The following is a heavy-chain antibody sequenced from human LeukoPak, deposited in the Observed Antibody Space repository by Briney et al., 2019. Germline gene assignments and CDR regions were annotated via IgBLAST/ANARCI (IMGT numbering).Heavy chain of an antibody. CDR3: AKGVAAGTWGTSFDY. V-gene: IGHV3-30*01. Sequence: PGRSLSLSCAASGFSFSTYPLHWVRQAPGKGPEWLAVISYDGNYEYYAESVKGRFTISRDNSKNTLYLQMNTLRAEDTAVYYCAKGVAAGTWGTSFDYWGQGTLVTVS. CDR2: ISYDGNYE. CDR1: GFSFSTYP. D-gene: IGHD6-13*01. J-gene: IGHJ4*02.